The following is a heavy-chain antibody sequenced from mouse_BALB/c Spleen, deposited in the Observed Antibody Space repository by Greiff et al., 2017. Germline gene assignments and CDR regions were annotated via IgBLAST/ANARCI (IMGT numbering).Heavy chain of an antibody. CDR1: GYSFTDYI. CDR2: INPYYGST. J-gene: IGHJ3*01. V-gene: IGHV1-39*01. Sequence: VQLKQTGPELVKPGASVKISCKASGYSFTDYIMLWVKQSHGKSLEWIGNINPYYGSTSYNLKFKGKATLTVDKSSSTAYMQLNSLTSEDSAVYYCARDYGYGGFAYWGQGTLVTVSA. D-gene: IGHD2-2*01. CDR3: ARDYGYGGFAY.